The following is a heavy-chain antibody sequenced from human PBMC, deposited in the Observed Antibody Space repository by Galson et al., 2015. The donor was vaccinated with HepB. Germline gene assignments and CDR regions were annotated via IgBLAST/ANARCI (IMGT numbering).Heavy chain of an antibody. J-gene: IGHJ4*02. CDR2: IYFIGNT. CDR1: GGSISSSSYY. CDR3: ARAWTNYPRYHFDY. Sequence: ETLSLTCAVSGGSISSSSYYWGWIRQPPGKGLEWIGSIYFIGNTYYNPSLESRVTISVDTSKNQFSLNLSSVTAADTAVYFCARAWTNYPRYHFDYWGQGTLVTVSS. D-gene: IGHD2-8*01. V-gene: IGHV4-39*07.